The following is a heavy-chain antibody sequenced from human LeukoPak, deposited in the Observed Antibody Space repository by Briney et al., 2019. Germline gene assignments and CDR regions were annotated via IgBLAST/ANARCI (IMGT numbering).Heavy chain of an antibody. CDR1: GFTFSSYA. V-gene: IGHV3-23*01. J-gene: IGHJ4*02. Sequence: GGSLRLSCAASGFTFSSYAMSWVRQAPGKGLEWVSAISGSLGSTHYADSVEGRFTISRDNAKNSVYLQMNSLRVEDTAVYYCGRGWAVDFWGQGTLVTVSS. D-gene: IGHD5-24*01. CDR2: ISGSLGST. CDR3: GRGWAVDF.